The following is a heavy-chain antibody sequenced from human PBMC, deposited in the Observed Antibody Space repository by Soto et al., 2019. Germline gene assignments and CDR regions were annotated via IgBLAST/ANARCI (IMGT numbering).Heavy chain of an antibody. J-gene: IGHJ4*02. CDR1: GGSIIRSGYC. Sequence: SETLSLTCTVSGGSIIRSGYCCIWIRRHPGKGLEWIGYIYDSGSTYYNPSLKSRVSLSVDTSKNQFSLNLTSVTAADTAMYYCARSSRSYFDYWGQGTLVTAPQ. V-gene: IGHV4-31*03. CDR3: ARSSRSYFDY. CDR2: IYDSGST.